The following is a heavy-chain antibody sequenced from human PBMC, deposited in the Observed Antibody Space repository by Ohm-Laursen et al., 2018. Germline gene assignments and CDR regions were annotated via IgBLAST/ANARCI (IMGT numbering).Heavy chain of an antibody. Sequence: SETLSLTCAVYGGSISNYYWSWIRQPPGKGLQWLGYIYSSGNTNYDPSLQNRFTMSVDTSKNQFSLTVTSVTAADTAIYFCARGGRVVEWSYGEFFFDSWGQGSRVTVSS. J-gene: IGHJ4*02. CDR3: ARGGRVVEWSYGEFFFDS. D-gene: IGHD3-3*01. V-gene: IGHV4-59*01. CDR2: IYSSGNT. CDR1: GGSISNYY.